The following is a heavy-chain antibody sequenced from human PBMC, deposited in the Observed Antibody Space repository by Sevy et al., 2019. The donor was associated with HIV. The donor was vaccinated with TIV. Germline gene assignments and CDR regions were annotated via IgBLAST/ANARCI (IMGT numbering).Heavy chain of an antibody. V-gene: IGHV4-39*01. CDR3: ARRPPRGLRFLEWQPLGAFDI. CDR1: GGSISSSSYY. D-gene: IGHD3-3*01. J-gene: IGHJ3*02. CDR2: IYYSGST. Sequence: SETLSLTCTVSGGSISSSSYYWGWIRQPPGKGLEWIGSIYYSGSTYYNPSLKSRVTISVDTSKNQFSLRLGSVTAADTAVYYCARRPPRGLRFLEWQPLGAFDIWGQGTMVTVSS.